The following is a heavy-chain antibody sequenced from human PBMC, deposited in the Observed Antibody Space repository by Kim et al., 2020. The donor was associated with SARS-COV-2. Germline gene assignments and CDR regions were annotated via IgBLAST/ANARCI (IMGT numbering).Heavy chain of an antibody. D-gene: IGHD1-7*01. CDR1: GYTFTGHY. Sequence: ASVKVSCKSSGYTFTGHYIHWVRQAPGQGLEWMGWINPSSGGTNYAQKFQGRVTMTRDTSISTAYMELSSLRFDDTALYYCARDFAGGTSHILYWGQGTLVTVSS. V-gene: IGHV1-2*02. CDR2: INPSSGGT. CDR3: ARDFAGGTSHILY. J-gene: IGHJ4*02.